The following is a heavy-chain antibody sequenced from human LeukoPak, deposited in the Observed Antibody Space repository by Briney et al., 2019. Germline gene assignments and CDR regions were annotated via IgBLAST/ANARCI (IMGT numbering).Heavy chain of an antibody. D-gene: IGHD5-18*01. Sequence: SETLSLTCTVSGVSITIYYWSWIRQPAGKGLEWVGRIYTTGSTNHNPSLKSRVTMTLDTSKKQFPRKWSSVTAADTAVYYCARDLGGGGYSYGLDYGGQGTLVTVSS. J-gene: IGHJ4*02. CDR2: IYTTGST. CDR3: ARDLGGGGYSYGLDY. CDR1: GVSITIYY. V-gene: IGHV4-4*07.